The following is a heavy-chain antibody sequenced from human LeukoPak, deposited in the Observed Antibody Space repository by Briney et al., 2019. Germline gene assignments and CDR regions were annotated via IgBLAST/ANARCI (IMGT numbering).Heavy chain of an antibody. CDR1: GASISSSSYY. CDR2: IYYSGST. CDR3: ARIGVRVFAVARLYNWFDP. Sequence: KPSETLSLTCTVSGASISSSSYYWGWIRQPPGKGLEWIGSIYYSGSTSYIPSLKSRVTISVDTSKNQFSLKLSSVAAADTAVYYCARIGVRVFAVARLYNWFDPWGQGTLVTVSS. D-gene: IGHD3-3*01. V-gene: IGHV4-39*01. J-gene: IGHJ5*02.